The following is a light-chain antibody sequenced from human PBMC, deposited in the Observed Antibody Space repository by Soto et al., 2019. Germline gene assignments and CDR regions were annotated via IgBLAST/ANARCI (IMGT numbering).Light chain of an antibody. V-gene: IGLV3-1*01. Sequence: SYELTQPPSVSVSPGQTATITCSGNKLGDKYVCWYQQKPGQSPVLVIYQNNKRPSGIPEQFSGSNSGNTATLIVSGARAMDEADYYCQAWDSSTVEFGGGTQLTVL. CDR2: QNN. CDR1: KLGDKY. CDR3: QAWDSSTVE. J-gene: IGLJ2*01.